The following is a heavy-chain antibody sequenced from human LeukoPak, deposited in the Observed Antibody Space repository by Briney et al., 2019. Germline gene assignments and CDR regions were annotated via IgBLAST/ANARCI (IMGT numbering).Heavy chain of an antibody. CDR2: INHSGST. CDR1: GGSFSGYY. D-gene: IGHD1-26*01. J-gene: IGHJ4*02. Sequence: SETLSLTCAVYGGSFSGYYWSWIRQPPGKGLEWIGEINHSGSTNYNPSLKSRVTISVDTSKNQFSLKLNSMTAADTAVYYCARHSGSYYDNYDYWGQGTLVTVSS. V-gene: IGHV4-34*01. CDR3: ARHSGSYYDNYDY.